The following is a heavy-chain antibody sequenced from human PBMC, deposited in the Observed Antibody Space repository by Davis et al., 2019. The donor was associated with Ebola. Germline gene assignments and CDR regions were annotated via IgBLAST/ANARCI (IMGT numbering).Heavy chain of an antibody. CDR1: GGTFSSYA. Sequence: SVKVSCKASGGTFSSYAISWVRQAPGQGLEWMGGIIPIFGTANYAQKFRGRVTITADESTSTAYMEVSSLRSEDTAVYYCARDLGSGSHFFFYWGRGTRVIVSS. J-gene: IGHJ4*02. CDR3: ARDLGSGSHFFFY. D-gene: IGHD1-26*01. V-gene: IGHV1-69*13. CDR2: IIPIFGTA.